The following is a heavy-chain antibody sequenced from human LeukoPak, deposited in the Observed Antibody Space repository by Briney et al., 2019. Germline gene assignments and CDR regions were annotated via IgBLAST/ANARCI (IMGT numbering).Heavy chain of an antibody. CDR3: ASTPIVVVTDYYFDY. CDR1: GFTFDDYG. J-gene: IGHJ4*02. V-gene: IGHV3-20*04. D-gene: IGHD2-21*02. CDR2: INWNGGST. Sequence: GGSLRLSCAASGFTFDDYGMSWVRQAPGKGLEWVSGINWNGGSTGYADSVKGRFTISRDNAKNSLYLQMNSLRAEDTAVYYCASTPIVVVTDYYFDYWGQGTLVTVSS.